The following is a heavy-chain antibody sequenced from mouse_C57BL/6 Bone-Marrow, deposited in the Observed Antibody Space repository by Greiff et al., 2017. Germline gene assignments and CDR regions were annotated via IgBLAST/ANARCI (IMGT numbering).Heavy chain of an antibody. CDR2: IDPSDSYT. V-gene: IGHV1-50*01. CDR3: ARGGYYYFDY. Sequence: VQLQQPGAELVKPGASVKLSCKASGYTFTSYWMQWVKQRPGQGLEWIGEIDPSDSYTNYNQKFKGKATLTVDTSSSTAYMQLSSLTSEDSAVYYCARGGYYYFDYWGQGTNLTVSS. J-gene: IGHJ2*01. D-gene: IGHD2-3*01. CDR1: GYTFTSYW.